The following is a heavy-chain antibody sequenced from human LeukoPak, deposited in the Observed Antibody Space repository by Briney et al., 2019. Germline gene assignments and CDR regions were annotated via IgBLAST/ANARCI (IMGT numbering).Heavy chain of an antibody. V-gene: IGHV4-59*08. J-gene: IGHJ4*02. CDR1: GGSISSYY. D-gene: IGHD5-18*01. Sequence: SETLSLTCTVPGGSISSYYWSWIRQPPGKGLEWSGYIYYSGSTNYNPSLKSRVTISVDTSKNQFSLKLSSVTAADTAVYYCARQSLRNTAMVFGYWGQGTLVTVSS. CDR2: IYYSGST. CDR3: ARQSLRNTAMVFGY.